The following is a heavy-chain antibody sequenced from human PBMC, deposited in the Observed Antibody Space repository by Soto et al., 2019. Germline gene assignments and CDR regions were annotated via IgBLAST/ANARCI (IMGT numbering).Heavy chain of an antibody. Sequence: GASVKVSCKASGGTFSSYAISWVRQAPGQGLEWMGGIIPIFGTANYAQKFQGRVTITADESTSTAYMELSSLRSEDTAVYHCARSSYSGSYLFDCWGQGTLVTVSS. J-gene: IGHJ4*01. CDR1: GGTFSSYA. V-gene: IGHV1-69*13. CDR2: IIPIFGTA. D-gene: IGHD1-26*01. CDR3: ARSSYSGSYLFDC.